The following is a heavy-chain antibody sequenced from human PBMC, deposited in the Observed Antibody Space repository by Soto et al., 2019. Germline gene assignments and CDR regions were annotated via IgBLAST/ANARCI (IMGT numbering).Heavy chain of an antibody. D-gene: IGHD3-3*01. V-gene: IGHV1-69*13. Sequence: SVKVSCKASGGTFSSYAISWVRQAPGQGLEWMGGIIPIFGTANYAQKFQGRVTITADESTSTAYMELSSLRSEDTAVYYCARSKGIFGGFPFDYWGQGTLVTVSS. J-gene: IGHJ4*02. CDR2: IIPIFGTA. CDR1: GGTFSSYA. CDR3: ARSKGIFGGFPFDY.